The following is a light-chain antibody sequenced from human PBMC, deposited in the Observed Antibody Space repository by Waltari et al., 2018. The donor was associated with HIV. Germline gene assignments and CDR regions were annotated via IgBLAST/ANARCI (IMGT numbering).Light chain of an antibody. CDR3: QPYDGSLSGSV. Sequence: HSVLTQPPSVSGAPGQRVTISCTGSNPNIVAAYDVHWFQQLQGTAPRLVNYENSSRPAGVLDRCAGSKSGTSAALASGGRQGEDVADYYSQPYDGSLSGSVCGEWTKLTLL. V-gene: IGLV1-40*01. CDR2: ENS. J-gene: IGLJ2*01. CDR1: NPNIVAAYD.